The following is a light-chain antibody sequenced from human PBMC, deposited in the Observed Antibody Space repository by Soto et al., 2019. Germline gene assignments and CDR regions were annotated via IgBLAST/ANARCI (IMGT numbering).Light chain of an antibody. CDR3: SSYGGSNTVV. CDR2: EIS. V-gene: IGLV2-8*01. CDR1: SSDVGGYNY. J-gene: IGLJ2*01. Sequence: QSALTQPTSASGSPGQSVTISCTGSSSDVGGYNYVSWYQQHPGKAPKLMIYEISKRPSGVPDRLSGSKSGNTASLTVSGLQAVDEADYYCSSYGGSNTVVFGGGTKLAVL.